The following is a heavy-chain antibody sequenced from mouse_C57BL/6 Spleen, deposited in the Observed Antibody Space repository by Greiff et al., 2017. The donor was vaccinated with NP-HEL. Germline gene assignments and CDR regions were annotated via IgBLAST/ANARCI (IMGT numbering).Heavy chain of an antibody. Sequence: QVQLQQSGPELVKPGASVKISCKASGYAFSSSWMNWVKQRPGQGLEWIGRIYPGDGDTNYNGKFKGKATLTADTSSSTAYMQLSSLTSEDSAVYFCAREGGSQWYFDVWGTGTTVTVSS. CDR2: IYPGDGDT. D-gene: IGHD1-1*02. V-gene: IGHV1-82*01. J-gene: IGHJ1*03. CDR3: AREGGSQWYFDV. CDR1: GYAFSSSW.